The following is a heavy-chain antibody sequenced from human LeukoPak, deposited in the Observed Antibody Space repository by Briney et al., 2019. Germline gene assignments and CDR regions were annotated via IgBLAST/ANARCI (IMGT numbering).Heavy chain of an antibody. Sequence: SETLSLTCTVSGGSIGSYYWSWIRQPPGKGLEWIGYIYYSGSTNYNPSLKSRVTISVDTSKNQFSLKLSSVTAADTAVYYCARVAGDTPSDAFDIWGQGAMVTVSS. CDR2: IYYSGST. V-gene: IGHV4-59*01. D-gene: IGHD3-16*01. J-gene: IGHJ3*02. CDR3: ARVAGDTPSDAFDI. CDR1: GGSIGSYY.